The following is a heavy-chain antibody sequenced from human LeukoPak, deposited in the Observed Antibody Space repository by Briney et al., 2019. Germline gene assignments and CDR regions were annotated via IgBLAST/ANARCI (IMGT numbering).Heavy chain of an antibody. CDR3: ARDRSVADTSLGY. J-gene: IGHJ4*02. CDR2: INHSGST. D-gene: IGHD6-19*01. CDR1: GGSFSGYY. V-gene: IGHV4-34*01. Sequence: KPSETLSLTCAVYGGSFSGYYWSWIRQPPGKGLEWIGEINHSGSTNYNPSLKSRVTISADTSKNQFSLKLSSVTAADTAVYYCARDRSVADTSLGYWGQGTLVTVSS.